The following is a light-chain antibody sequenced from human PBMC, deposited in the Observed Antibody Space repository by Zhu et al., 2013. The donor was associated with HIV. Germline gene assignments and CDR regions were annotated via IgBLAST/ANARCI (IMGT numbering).Light chain of an antibody. CDR3: QQYGSSPLT. J-gene: IGKJ4*01. CDR2: GAT. CDR1: QSVGSTF. Sequence: EIVLTQSPGTLSLSPGERATLSCRASQSVGSTFLAWYQQKPGQAPRLLIHGATTRATGIPDRFSGSGSGTDFTLSITRLEPEDLAVYYCQQYGSSPLTFGGGTTLELK. V-gene: IGKV3-20*01.